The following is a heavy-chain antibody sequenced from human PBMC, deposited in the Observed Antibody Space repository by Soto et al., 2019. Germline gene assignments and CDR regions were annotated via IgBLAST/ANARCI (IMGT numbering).Heavy chain of an antibody. CDR3: AHSPXCIXVAGRPFHI. Sequence: QITLEESGPPLVKPTQTLTLTCTFSGFSLSTSGVGVGWIRQPPGKALEWLAVIYWDDDKRYSPSLKSKPAXTXDXPXXQXXXXXAXLXXXXXXXXXCAHSPXCIXVAGRPFHIWGQGTMVTVSS. D-gene: IGHD6-19*01. J-gene: IGHJ3*02. V-gene: IGHV2-5*02. CDR1: GFSLSTSGVG. CDR2: IYWDDDK.